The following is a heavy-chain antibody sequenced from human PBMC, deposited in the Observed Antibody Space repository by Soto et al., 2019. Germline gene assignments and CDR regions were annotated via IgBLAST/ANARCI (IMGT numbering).Heavy chain of an antibody. CDR3: ARDSSGYDFGYHNYYYYGMDV. CDR2: IYYSGST. Sequence: SETLSLTCTVSGGSISSYYWSWIRQPPGKGLEWIGYIYYSGSTNYNPSLKSRVTISVDTSKNQFSLKLSSVTAADTAVYYCARDSSGYDFGYHNYYYYGMDVWGQGTTVTVSS. V-gene: IGHV4-59*01. CDR1: GGSISSYY. D-gene: IGHD5-12*01. J-gene: IGHJ6*02.